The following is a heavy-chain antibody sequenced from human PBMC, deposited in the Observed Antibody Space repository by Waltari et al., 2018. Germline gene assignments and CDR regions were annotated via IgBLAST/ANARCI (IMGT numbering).Heavy chain of an antibody. CDR2: VLGSGRT. V-gene: IGHV4-4*02. J-gene: IGHJ4*02. CDR1: GDSMSNNW. Sequence: QLQLQESGPGLVKPSGTLSIICAVSGDSMSNNWWSWVRQSPGKGLEWIGQVLGSGRTNYNPSFASRVTISLDTSTYQCALKMTSATAADTALYYCARDRGRGLYLDTWGQGILVTVSP. D-gene: IGHD2-15*01. CDR3: ARDRGRGLYLDT.